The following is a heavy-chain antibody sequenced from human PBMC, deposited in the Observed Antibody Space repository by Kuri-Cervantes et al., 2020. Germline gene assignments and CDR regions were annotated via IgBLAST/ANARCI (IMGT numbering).Heavy chain of an antibody. CDR2: ISSSRSYI. D-gene: IGHD3-3*01. J-gene: IGHJ6*02. CDR3: ARAPVSDYYGMDV. Sequence: GESLKIPCAASGFTFSSYSMNWVRQAPGKGLEWVASISSSRSYIYYADPVKGRFTIYRDNDKNSLYLQMNSLRADDTAVYYCARAPVSDYYGMDVWGQGTTVTVSS. V-gene: IGHV3-21*01. CDR1: GFTFSSYS.